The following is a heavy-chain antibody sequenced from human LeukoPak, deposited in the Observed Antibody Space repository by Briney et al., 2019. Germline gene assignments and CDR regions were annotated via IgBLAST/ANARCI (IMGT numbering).Heavy chain of an antibody. Sequence: ASVKVSCKASGYTFTSYYMHWVRQAPGQGLEWMGIINHSGGSTSYAQKFQGRVTMTTDTSSSTAYMELRSLRSDDTAVYYCASWLRGVIGAFDIWGQGTMVTVSS. CDR1: GYTFTSYY. J-gene: IGHJ3*02. D-gene: IGHD3-10*01. CDR3: ASWLRGVIGAFDI. CDR2: INHSGGST. V-gene: IGHV1-46*01.